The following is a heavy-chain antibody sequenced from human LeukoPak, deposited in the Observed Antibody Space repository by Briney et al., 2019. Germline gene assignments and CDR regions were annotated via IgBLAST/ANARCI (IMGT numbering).Heavy chain of an antibody. Sequence: PGGSLRLSCAASGFTFSRYSMNWVRQAPGKGLEWVSYMTSSSTTYYADSVKGRFTISRDNSKNTLYLQMNSLRAEDTAVYYCAKGGRRDDILTGYYRGGYYYYYYYMDVWGKGTTVTISS. CDR3: AKGGRRDDILTGYYRGGYYYYYYYMDV. J-gene: IGHJ6*03. CDR2: MTSSSTT. D-gene: IGHD3-9*01. V-gene: IGHV3-48*01. CDR1: GFTFSRYS.